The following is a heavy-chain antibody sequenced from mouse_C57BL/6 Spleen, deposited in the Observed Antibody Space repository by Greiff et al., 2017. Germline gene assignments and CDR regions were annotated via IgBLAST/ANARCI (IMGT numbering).Heavy chain of an antibody. Sequence: QVQLQQPGAELVKPGASVKLSCKASGYTFTSYWMHWVKQRPGQGLEWIGMIHPNSGSTNYNEKFKSKATLTVDKSSSTAYMQLSSLTSEDSAVYYCARERDEGAWFAYWGQGTLVTVSA. CDR3: ARERDEGAWFAY. CDR2: IHPNSGST. V-gene: IGHV1-64*01. CDR1: GYTFTSYW. J-gene: IGHJ3*01.